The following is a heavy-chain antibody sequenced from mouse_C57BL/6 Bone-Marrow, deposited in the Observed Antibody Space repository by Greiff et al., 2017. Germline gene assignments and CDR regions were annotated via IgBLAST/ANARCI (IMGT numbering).Heavy chain of an antibody. CDR1: GFSLSTFGMG. V-gene: IGHV8-8*01. CDR2: IWWDDDK. D-gene: IGHD2-3*01. Sequence: QVTLKESGPGILQPSQTLSLTCSFSGFSLSTFGMGVGWIRQPSGKGLEWLAHIWWDDDKYYNPALKSRLTISKDTSKNQVFLKIANVDTADTATYYCARIGSDGYYVIYAMDYWGKGTSVTVSS. CDR3: ARIGSDGYYVIYAMDY. J-gene: IGHJ4*01.